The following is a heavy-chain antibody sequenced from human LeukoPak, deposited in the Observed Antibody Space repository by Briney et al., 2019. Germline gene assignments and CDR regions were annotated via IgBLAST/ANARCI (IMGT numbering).Heavy chain of an antibody. J-gene: IGHJ5*02. V-gene: IGHV1-69*13. Sequence: GASVKVSCKASGGTFSSYAISWVRQAPGQGLEWMGGIIPIFGTANYAQKFQGRVTITADESTSTVYMELSSLRSEDTAVYYCARDLYYDFWSGYPPRWFDPWGQGTLVTVSS. CDR1: GGTFSSYA. CDR3: ARDLYYDFWSGYPPRWFDP. CDR2: IIPIFGTA. D-gene: IGHD3-3*01.